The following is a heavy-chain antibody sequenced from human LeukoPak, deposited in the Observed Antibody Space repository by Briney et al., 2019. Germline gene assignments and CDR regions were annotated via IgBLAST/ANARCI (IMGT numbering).Heavy chain of an antibody. J-gene: IGHJ5*02. Sequence: PGGSLRLSCAASGFTFSDYAMSWVRQAPGKGLEWVSSIGGTGDDTFYADSVKGRFTGSRDNSKNTLYLQLNSLRDEDTAVYYCAKDGVSYNRRWDWFDPWGQGTLLTVSS. V-gene: IGHV3-23*01. CDR2: IGGTGDDT. CDR3: AKDGVSYNRRWDWFDP. D-gene: IGHD3-10*01. CDR1: GFTFSDYA.